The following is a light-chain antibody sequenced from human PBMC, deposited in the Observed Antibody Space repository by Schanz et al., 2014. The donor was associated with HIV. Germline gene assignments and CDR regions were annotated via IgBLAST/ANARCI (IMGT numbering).Light chain of an antibody. CDR3: QQYNDWPRT. CDR1: QSVSSSY. V-gene: IGKV3D-15*01. Sequence: EIVMTQSPATLSVSPGERATLSCRASQSVSSSYLAWYQQKPGQAPRLLIYGASSRATGIPDRFSGSGSGTDFTLTISSLEPEDFAVYSCQQYNDWPRTFGQGTKVEIK. CDR2: GAS. J-gene: IGKJ1*01.